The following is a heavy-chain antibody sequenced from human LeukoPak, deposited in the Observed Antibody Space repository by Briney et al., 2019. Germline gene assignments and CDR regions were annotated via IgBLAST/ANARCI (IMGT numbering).Heavy chain of an antibody. CDR2: INHSGST. J-gene: IGHJ6*02. D-gene: IGHD6-19*01. Sequence: SETLSLTCAVSGDSISTTNYYWSWIRQPPGKGLEWIGEINHSGSTNYNPSLKSRVTISVDTSKNQFSLKLSSVTAADTAVYYCARASSGAGTFYYYGMDVWGQGTTVTVSS. V-gene: IGHV4-34*01. CDR1: GDSISTTNYY. CDR3: ARASSGAGTFYYYGMDV.